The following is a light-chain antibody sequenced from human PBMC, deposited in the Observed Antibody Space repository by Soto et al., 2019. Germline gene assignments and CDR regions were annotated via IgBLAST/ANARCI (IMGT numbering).Light chain of an antibody. V-gene: IGLV2-8*01. Sequence: QSALTQPPSASGSPGQSVTISCTGTSSDVGDYNFVSWYQQHPGKAPKLMIYEVSERPSGVPDRFSGSKSGNTASLTVSVLQAEDEADYYCSSFSGSNNYVFGTGTKVTVL. CDR2: EVS. J-gene: IGLJ1*01. CDR3: SSFSGSNNYV. CDR1: SSDVGDYNF.